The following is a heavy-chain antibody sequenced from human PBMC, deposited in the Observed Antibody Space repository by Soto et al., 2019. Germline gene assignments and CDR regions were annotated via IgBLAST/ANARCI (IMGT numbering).Heavy chain of an antibody. CDR1: GFSFRSYG. CDR2: ISYDGTNK. D-gene: IGHD1-26*01. J-gene: IGHJ5*02. Sequence: PGGSLRLSCAASGFSFRSYGMHWVRQAPGKGLEWVAVISYDGTNKYYADSVKVRFTISRDNSQNTLYLQMNSLRAEDTAVYYCAKDPYSGSPNWFDPWGQGTLVTVSS. V-gene: IGHV3-30*18. CDR3: AKDPYSGSPNWFDP.